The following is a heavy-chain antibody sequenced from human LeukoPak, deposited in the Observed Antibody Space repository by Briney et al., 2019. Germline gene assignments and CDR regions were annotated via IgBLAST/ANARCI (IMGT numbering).Heavy chain of an antibody. Sequence: PGRSLRLSCAASGFTFSSYGMHWVRQAPGKGLERVAVIWYDGSNKYYADSVKGRFTISRDNSKNTLYLQMNSLRAEDTAVYYCARDRRGYSGYGEYYYGMDVWGQGTTVTVSS. CDR1: GFTFSSYG. J-gene: IGHJ6*02. CDR3: ARDRRGYSGYGEYYYGMDV. D-gene: IGHD5-12*01. CDR2: IWYDGSNK. V-gene: IGHV3-33*01.